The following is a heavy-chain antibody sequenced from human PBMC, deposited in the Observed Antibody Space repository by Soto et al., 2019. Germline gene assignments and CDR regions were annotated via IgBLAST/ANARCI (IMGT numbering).Heavy chain of an antibody. J-gene: IGHJ6*02. CDR2: INAGNGNT. CDR1: GYTFTSYA. D-gene: IGHD3-3*01. Sequence: WASVKVSCKASGYTFTSYAMHWVRQAPGQRLEWMGWINAGNGNTKYSQKFQGRVTITRDTSASTAYMELSSLRSEDTAVYYCATPGSGYPPYYYYGMDVWGQGTTVTVSS. V-gene: IGHV1-3*01. CDR3: ATPGSGYPPYYYYGMDV.